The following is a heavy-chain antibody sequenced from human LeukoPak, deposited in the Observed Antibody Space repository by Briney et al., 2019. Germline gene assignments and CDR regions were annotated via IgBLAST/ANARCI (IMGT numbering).Heavy chain of an antibody. CDR2: IIPIFGTA. CDR3: ARGSIVATIPGTLYYFDY. Sequence: SVKVSCKASGGSFTTYAINWVRQAPGQGLEWMGGIIPIFGTANYAQKFQGRVTITADESTSTAYMELSSLRSEDTAVYYCARGSIVATIPGTLYYFDYWGQGTLVTVSS. J-gene: IGHJ4*02. V-gene: IGHV1-69*13. CDR1: GGSFTTYA. D-gene: IGHD5-12*01.